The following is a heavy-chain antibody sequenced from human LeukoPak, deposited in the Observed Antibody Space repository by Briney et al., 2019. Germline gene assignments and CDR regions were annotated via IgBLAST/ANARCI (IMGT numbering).Heavy chain of an antibody. CDR3: ASPWLYSYGAFDI. Sequence: GESLKISCKDSAYSFTSHWIGWVRQMPGKGLELMGVIYPHDSDTRYSPSFQGHVTISADKSISTAYLQWSSLKASDTAMYYCASPWLYSYGAFDIWGQGTMVTVSS. J-gene: IGHJ3*02. CDR1: AYSFTSHW. CDR2: IYPHDSDT. V-gene: IGHV5-51*01. D-gene: IGHD5-18*01.